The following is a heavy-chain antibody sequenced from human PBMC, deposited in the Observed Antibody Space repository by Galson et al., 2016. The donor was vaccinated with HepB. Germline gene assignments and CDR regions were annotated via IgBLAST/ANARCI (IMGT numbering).Heavy chain of an antibody. D-gene: IGHD1-26*01. CDR2: ITGSGDAT. Sequence: SLRLSCAASGFSFSTSGMSWVRQTPGRGLEWVSGITGSGDATHYADSVRGRFTISRDNSKNTLYLYMNSLRAGDTAVYYCGKHVGFDYWGQGALVTVSS. CDR3: GKHVGFDY. J-gene: IGHJ4*02. V-gene: IGHV3-23*01. CDR1: GFSFSTSG.